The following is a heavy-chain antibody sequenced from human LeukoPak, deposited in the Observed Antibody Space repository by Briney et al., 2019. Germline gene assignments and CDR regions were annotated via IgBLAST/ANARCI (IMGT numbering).Heavy chain of an antibody. CDR2: MNPNSGNT. CDR1: GYTFTSYD. CDR3: ARSLNQKTEIDSSSFQLDV. Sequence: ASVKVSCKASGYTFTSYDINWVRQATGQGLEWIGWMNPNSGNTGYAQKFQGRVTMTRNTSISTAYMELSSLRSEDTAVYYCARSLNQKTEIDSSSFQLDVWGQGTTVTVSS. V-gene: IGHV1-8*01. J-gene: IGHJ6*02. D-gene: IGHD6-6*01.